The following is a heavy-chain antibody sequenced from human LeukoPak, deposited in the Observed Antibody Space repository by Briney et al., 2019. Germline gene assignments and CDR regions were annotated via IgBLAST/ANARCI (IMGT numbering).Heavy chain of an antibody. V-gene: IGHV3-66*01. D-gene: IGHD3-16*02. CDR3: ARGLGGVIVMCFDY. CDR2: IYSGGST. Sequence: GGSLRLSCAASGFTVSSNYMSWVRQAPGKGLEWVSVIYSGGSTYYADSVKGRFTISRDNSKNTLYLQMNSLRAEDTAVYYCARGLGGVIVMCFDYWGQGTLVTVSS. CDR1: GFTVSSNY. J-gene: IGHJ4*02.